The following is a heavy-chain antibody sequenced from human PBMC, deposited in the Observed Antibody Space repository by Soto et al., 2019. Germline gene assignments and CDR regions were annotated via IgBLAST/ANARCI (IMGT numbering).Heavy chain of an antibody. CDR1: GYTFTTYA. D-gene: IGHD3-3*01. CDR3: ARAIFGVVIPYYMDV. Sequence: ASVKVSCKASGYTFTTYAIHWVRQAPGQGLEWMGWINAGNSNTKYSQKFQGRVTITRDTSANTAYMELSSLRSEDTAVYYCARAIFGVVIPYYMDVWGKGTTVTVSS. V-gene: IGHV1-3*01. CDR2: INAGNSNT. J-gene: IGHJ6*03.